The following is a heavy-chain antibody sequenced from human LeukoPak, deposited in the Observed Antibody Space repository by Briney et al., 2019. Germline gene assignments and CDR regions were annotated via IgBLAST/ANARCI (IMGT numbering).Heavy chain of an antibody. V-gene: IGHV4-59*08. J-gene: IGHJ4*02. CDR3: ARRNGYNDGSFDY. CDR1: GGSISTYY. CDR2: IYYSGTT. Sequence: SETLSLTRTVSGGSISTYYWNWLRQPPGKGLEWIGYIYYSGTTFYNPSLQSRSIISVDMSKNQFSLRLSSVTAADTAVYYCARRNGYNDGSFDYWGQGILVTVSS. D-gene: IGHD5-24*01.